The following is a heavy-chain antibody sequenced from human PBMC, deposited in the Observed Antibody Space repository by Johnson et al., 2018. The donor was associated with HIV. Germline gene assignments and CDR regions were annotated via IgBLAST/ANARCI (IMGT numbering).Heavy chain of an antibody. J-gene: IGHJ3*02. Sequence: VQLVESGGGVVRPGGSLRLSCAASGFTFDDYAMHWVRQAPGKGLEWVSGISWNSGSIGYADSVKGRFTISRDNAKNSLYLQRNSLRAEDTAGYYCAKDSKDWLLNDAFDIWGQGTMVTVSS. CDR1: GFTFDDYA. CDR3: AKDSKDWLLNDAFDI. CDR2: ISWNSGSI. D-gene: IGHD3-3*01. V-gene: IGHV3-9*01.